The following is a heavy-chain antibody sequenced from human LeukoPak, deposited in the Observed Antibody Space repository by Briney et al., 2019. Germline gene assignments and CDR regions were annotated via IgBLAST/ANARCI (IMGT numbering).Heavy chain of an antibody. Sequence: GESLKISCKGSGYSFSSYWIGWVRQMPGKGLEWMGIIYPGDSDTRYSPSFQGQVTISADKSISTAYLQWSSLKASDTAMYYCAILLDDGDSIGALDYWGQGTLVTVSS. CDR2: IYPGDSDT. V-gene: IGHV5-51*01. D-gene: IGHD4-17*01. J-gene: IGHJ4*02. CDR3: AILLDDGDSIGALDY. CDR1: GYSFSSYW.